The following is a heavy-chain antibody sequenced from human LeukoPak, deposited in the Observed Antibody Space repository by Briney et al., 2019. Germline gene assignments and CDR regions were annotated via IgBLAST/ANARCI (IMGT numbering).Heavy chain of an antibody. V-gene: IGHV5-51*01. Sequence: PGESLKISCKGSGYRFTNYWIGWVRPMPGKGLEWRGIIYSGDSDTRYSPSFQGQVTISIDKSISTAHLQWSSLTASDTAMYYCARRTTGTKWFAYWGQGTLVTVSS. J-gene: IGHJ4*02. CDR3: ARRTTGTKWFAY. CDR1: GYRFTNYW. D-gene: IGHD1-1*01. CDR2: IYSGDSDT.